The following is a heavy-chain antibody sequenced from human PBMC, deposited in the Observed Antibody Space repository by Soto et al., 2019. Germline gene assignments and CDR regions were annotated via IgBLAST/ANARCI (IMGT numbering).Heavy chain of an antibody. CDR3: ARDHCGDCYYFDY. CDR2: IYYSGST. CDR1: GGSISSGGYY. J-gene: IGHJ4*02. Sequence: QVQLQESGPGLVKPSQTLSLTCTVSGGSISSGGYYWSWIRQHPGKGLEWIGYIYYSGSTYYNPSIKSRVTISVDTSKNQFSLKLSSVTAADTAVYYCARDHCGDCYYFDYWGQGTLVTVSS. V-gene: IGHV4-31*03. D-gene: IGHD2-21*02.